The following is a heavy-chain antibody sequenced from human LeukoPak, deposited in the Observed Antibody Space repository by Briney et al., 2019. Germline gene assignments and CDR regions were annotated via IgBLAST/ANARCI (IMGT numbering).Heavy chain of an antibody. CDR3: ARVLLSGWYGLPHFDY. D-gene: IGHD6-19*01. V-gene: IGHV1-8*03. J-gene: IGHJ4*02. CDR1: GYTFASYD. Sequence: ASVKVSCKASGYTFASYDINWVRQATGQGLEWMGWMNPNSGNTGYAQKFQGRVTITRNTSISTAYMELSSLRSEDTAVYYCARVLLSGWYGLPHFDYWGQGTLVTVSS. CDR2: MNPNSGNT.